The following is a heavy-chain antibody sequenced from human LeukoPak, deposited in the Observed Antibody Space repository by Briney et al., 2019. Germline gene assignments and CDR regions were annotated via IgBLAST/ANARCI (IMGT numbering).Heavy chain of an antibody. D-gene: IGHD5-18*01. J-gene: IGHJ4*02. Sequence: PSETLSLTCTVSGDSISSDNWSWIPPPAGKGREWIGRIYSSGSTNYNPSLKSRVTISVDKSKNQFSLKLSSVTAADTAVYYCARGYSYGYGFFDYWGQGTLVTVSS. CDR2: IYSSGST. CDR3: ARGYSYGYGFFDY. CDR1: GDSISSDN. V-gene: IGHV4-4*07.